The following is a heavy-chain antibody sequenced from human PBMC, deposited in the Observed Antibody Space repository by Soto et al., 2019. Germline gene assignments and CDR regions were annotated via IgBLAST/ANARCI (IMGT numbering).Heavy chain of an antibody. Sequence: ASVKVSCKASGYTFTSYGISWVRQAPGQGLEWMGWISAYNGNTNYVQKLQGRVTMTTDTSTSTAYMELRSLRSDDTAVYYCARIDGVYYDSSGTYPTIDYWGQGTLVTVSS. D-gene: IGHD3-22*01. CDR3: ARIDGVYYDSSGTYPTIDY. CDR1: GYTFTSYG. CDR2: ISAYNGNT. V-gene: IGHV1-18*01. J-gene: IGHJ4*02.